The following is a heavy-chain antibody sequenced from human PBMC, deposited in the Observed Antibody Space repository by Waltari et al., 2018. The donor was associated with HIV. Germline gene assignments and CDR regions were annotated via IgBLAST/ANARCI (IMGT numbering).Heavy chain of an antibody. CDR3: AKTRGYTYAYPRPNYGMDV. V-gene: IGHV3-23*01. CDR1: GFTFSSSA. J-gene: IGHJ6*02. CDR2: ISGSGGST. Sequence: EVQLLESGGGSVQPGGSLRLSCAASGFTFSSSALTWVRQAPGQGLEWVSSISGSGGSTYSADSVKGRFTISRDNSKNTLYLQMNSLRAEDTAVYYCAKTRGYTYAYPRPNYGMDVWGQGTTVTVSS. D-gene: IGHD5-18*01.